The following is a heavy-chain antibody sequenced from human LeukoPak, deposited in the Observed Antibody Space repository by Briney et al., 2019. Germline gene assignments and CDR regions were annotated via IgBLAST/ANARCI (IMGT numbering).Heavy chain of an antibody. CDR1: GFTVSSNY. CDR3: ARGHYDILTGSSYYFDY. D-gene: IGHD3-9*01. Sequence: GGSLRLSCAASGFTVSSNYMSWVRQAPGKGLEWVSVIYSGGSTYYADSVKGRFTISRDNSKNTLYLQMNSLRAEDTAVYYCARGHYDILTGSSYYFDYWGQGTLVTVSS. J-gene: IGHJ4*02. V-gene: IGHV3-66*01. CDR2: IYSGGST.